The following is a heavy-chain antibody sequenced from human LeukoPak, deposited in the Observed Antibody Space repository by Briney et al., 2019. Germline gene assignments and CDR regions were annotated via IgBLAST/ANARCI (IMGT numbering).Heavy chain of an antibody. CDR1: GYTVTGHY. J-gene: IGHJ5*02. V-gene: IGHV1-2*02. Sequence: ASVKVSCKASGYTVTGHYMHWVRRAPGQGLEWMGGINPNSGGTNYAQKFQGRVTMTRDMSISTAYMELSRLRSDDTAVYYCARGQSDYDLGYWFDPWGQGTLVTVSS. CDR2: INPNSGGT. CDR3: ARGQSDYDLGYWFDP. D-gene: IGHD5-12*01.